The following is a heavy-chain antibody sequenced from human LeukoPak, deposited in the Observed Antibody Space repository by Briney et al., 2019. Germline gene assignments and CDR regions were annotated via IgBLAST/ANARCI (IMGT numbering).Heavy chain of an antibody. CDR1: GYSISSGYY. CDR3: ARDWNTAFDI. V-gene: IGHV4-38-2*02. D-gene: IGHD1-1*01. CDR2: IYHSGST. Sequence: SETLSLTCTVSGYSISSGYYWGWIRQPPGKGLEWIGSIYHSGSTYYNPSLKSRVTLSVDTSKTQFSLKLSSVTAADTAVYYCARDWNTAFDIWGQGTMVTVSS. J-gene: IGHJ3*02.